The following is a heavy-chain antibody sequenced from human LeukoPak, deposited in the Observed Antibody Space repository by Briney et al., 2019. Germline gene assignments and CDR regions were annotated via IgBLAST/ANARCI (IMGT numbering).Heavy chain of an antibody. CDR2: IHPNGSP. V-gene: IGHV4-34*01. J-gene: IGHJ4*02. D-gene: IGHD3-3*01. CDR1: GGSFSGYY. CDR3: ARVHSWSGPDF. Sequence: SETLSLTCGVYGGSFSGYYWSWIRQPPGKGLEWIGEIHPNGSPSYNPSLESRVTISVDTSKNQFSLNLGSVTAADTAIYSCARVHSWSGPDFWGQGTLVTVSS.